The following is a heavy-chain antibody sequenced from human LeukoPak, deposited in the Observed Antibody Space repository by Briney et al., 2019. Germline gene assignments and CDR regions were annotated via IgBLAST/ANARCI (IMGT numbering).Heavy chain of an antibody. Sequence: SETLSLTCTVSGGSVNSGSYYWSWIRQPPGKGLEWIGYMYYSGSTNYNPTLKSRVTISVDTSKNQFSLKLSSVTAADTAVYYCASEAVAGDWFAPWGQGTLVTVSS. CDR3: ASEAVAGDWFAP. J-gene: IGHJ5*02. CDR2: MYYSGST. CDR1: GGSVNSGSYY. V-gene: IGHV4-61*01. D-gene: IGHD6-19*01.